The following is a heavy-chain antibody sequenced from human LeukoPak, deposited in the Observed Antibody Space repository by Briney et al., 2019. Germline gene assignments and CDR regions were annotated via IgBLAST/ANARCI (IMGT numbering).Heavy chain of an antibody. CDR1: GGSFSGYY. Sequence: SETLSLTCAVYGGSFSGYYWSWIRQPPGKGLEWIGEINHSGSTNYNPSLKSRVAISVETSKNQFSLKLSSVTAADTAVYYCARGLYIHLYDYWGQGTLVTVSS. V-gene: IGHV4-34*01. CDR3: ARGLYIHLYDY. CDR2: INHSGST. J-gene: IGHJ4*02.